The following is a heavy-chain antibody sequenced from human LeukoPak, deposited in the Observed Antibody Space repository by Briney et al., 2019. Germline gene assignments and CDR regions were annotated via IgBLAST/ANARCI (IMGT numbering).Heavy chain of an antibody. CDR1: GFSFSSYS. J-gene: IGHJ4*02. V-gene: IGHV3-21*01. CDR2: ISTSSAYI. Sequence: GGSLRLSCAASGFSFSSYSMNWVRQAPGKGLEWVSYISTSSAYIHYADSVKGRFTISRDNARNSLYLQMNSLRAEDTAVYYCARDPPNRLYCTNAVCGLHWGRGTLVTVSS. CDR3: ARDPPNRLYCTNAVCGLH. D-gene: IGHD2-8*01.